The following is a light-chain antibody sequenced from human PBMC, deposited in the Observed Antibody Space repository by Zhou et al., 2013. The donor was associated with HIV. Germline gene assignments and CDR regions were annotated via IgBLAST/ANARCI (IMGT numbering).Light chain of an antibody. Sequence: DTHVTQSPSSVSASVGDRVTIICRASQDISSWLAWYQQKPGRAPKLLIYGASTLQSGVPSRFSGTGAGTDFTLTITSLQPEDFATYYCQQYNSYLWTFGQGTKVEIK. CDR1: QDISSW. J-gene: IGKJ1*01. CDR3: QQYNSYLWT. V-gene: IGKV1D-16*01. CDR2: GAS.